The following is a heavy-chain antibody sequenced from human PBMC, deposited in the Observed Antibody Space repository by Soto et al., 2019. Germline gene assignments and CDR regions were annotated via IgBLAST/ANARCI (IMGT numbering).Heavy chain of an antibody. Sequence: EVQLVESGGGLVQPGGSLRLSCAASGFTFSEYFMDWVRQAPGKGLEWVGRTRDRPNSYTTGYAASVKGRFTISRDDSKKSLYLQMNSLNTEDAAMYYCVTSYHTSGYQHYLDYWGQGTLVTVCS. D-gene: IGHD3-22*01. CDR2: TRDRPNSYTT. J-gene: IGHJ4*02. V-gene: IGHV3-72*01. CDR3: VTSYHTSGYQHYLDY. CDR1: GFTFSEYF.